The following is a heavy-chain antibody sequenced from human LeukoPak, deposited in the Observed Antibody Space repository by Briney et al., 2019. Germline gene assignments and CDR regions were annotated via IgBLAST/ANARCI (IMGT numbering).Heavy chain of an antibody. Sequence: GGSLRLSCGGSGFTFSSYAMSWVRQAPGKGLEWVSAISGSGTDTFYANSVKGRLTISRDNPKNTLYLQMNSLRAEDTAVYYCAKGGGSSCYSPPDYWGQGTLVTVSS. V-gene: IGHV3-23*01. D-gene: IGHD2-15*01. CDR1: GFTFSSYA. CDR2: ISGSGTDT. CDR3: AKGGGSSCYSPPDY. J-gene: IGHJ4*02.